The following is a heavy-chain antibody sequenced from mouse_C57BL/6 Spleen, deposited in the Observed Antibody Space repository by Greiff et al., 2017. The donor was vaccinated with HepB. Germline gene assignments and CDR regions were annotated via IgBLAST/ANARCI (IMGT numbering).Heavy chain of an antibody. CDR1: GYTFTSYW. J-gene: IGHJ4*01. CDR3: ARLGGGYAMDY. V-gene: IGHV1-59*01. Sequence: VQLQQPGAELVRPGTSVKLSCKASGYTFTSYWMHWVKQRPGQGLEWIGVIDPSDSYTNYNQKFKGKATLTVDTSSSAAYMQLSSLTSEDSAVYYCARLGGGYAMDYWGQGTSVTVSS. D-gene: IGHD4-1*01. CDR2: IDPSDSYT.